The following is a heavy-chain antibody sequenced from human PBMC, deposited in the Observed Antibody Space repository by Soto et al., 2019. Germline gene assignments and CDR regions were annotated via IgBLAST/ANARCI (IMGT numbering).Heavy chain of an antibody. CDR1: GDSIRSVGYY. Sequence: QIQLQESGPGLVKPSETLSLTCSVSGDSIRSVGYYWTWIRQPPGKGLEWLGDVYGVGTSRYNASLRSRLYISAATSTNAISLTLTSVTATDTAVYFCGRGVSSGWNPTRVDPWGHG. D-gene: IGHD6-25*01. J-gene: IGHJ5*02. CDR3: GRGVSSGWNPTRVDP. CDR2: VYGVGTS. V-gene: IGHV4-30-4*08.